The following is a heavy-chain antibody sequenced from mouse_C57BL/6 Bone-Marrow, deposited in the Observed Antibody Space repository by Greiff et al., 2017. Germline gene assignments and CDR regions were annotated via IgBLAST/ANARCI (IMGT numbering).Heavy chain of an antibody. CDR1: GFTFSSYA. CDR3: ARDGVAY. J-gene: IGHJ3*01. CDR2: ISDGGSYT. V-gene: IGHV5-4*01. Sequence: EVQLVESGGGLVKPGGSLKLSCAASGFTFSSYAMSWVRQTPEKRLEWVATISDGGSYTYYPDKLKGRFTISRDNAKNNLYLQMSHLKSEDTAMYYCARDGVAYEGRGKRVTVTA.